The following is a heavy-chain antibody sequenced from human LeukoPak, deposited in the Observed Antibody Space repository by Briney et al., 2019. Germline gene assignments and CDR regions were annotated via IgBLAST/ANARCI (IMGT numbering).Heavy chain of an antibody. V-gene: IGHV4-34*01. CDR2: INHSGST. J-gene: IGHJ1*01. CDR1: GGSFSGYY. D-gene: IGHD3-22*01. CDR3: ARGGVGYYYDSSGYRAGYFQH. Sequence: SETLSLTCAVYGGSFSGYYWSWIRQPPGKGLEWIGEINHSGSTNYNPSLKSRVTISVDTSKNQLSLKLSSVTAADTAVYYCARGGVGYYYDSSGYRAGYFQHWGQGTLVTVSS.